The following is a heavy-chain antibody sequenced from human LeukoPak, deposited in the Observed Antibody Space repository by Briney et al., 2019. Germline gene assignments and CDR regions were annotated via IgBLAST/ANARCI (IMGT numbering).Heavy chain of an antibody. CDR3: AKDGETYYYDSSDY. V-gene: IGHV3-23*01. CDR2: ISGSGGST. Sequence: GGSLRLSCAASGFTFSSYAMSWVRQAPGKGLEWVSAISGSGGSTYYADSVKDRFTISRDNSKNTLYPQMNSLRAEDTAVYYCAKDGETYYYDSSDYWGQGTLVTVSS. CDR1: GFTFSSYA. D-gene: IGHD3-22*01. J-gene: IGHJ4*02.